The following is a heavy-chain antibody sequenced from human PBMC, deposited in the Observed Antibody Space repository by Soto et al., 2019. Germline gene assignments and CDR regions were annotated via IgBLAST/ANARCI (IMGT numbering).Heavy chain of an antibody. Sequence: GGSLRLSCAAAGFTFSSYWMSWVRQAPGKGLEWVANIKQDGSEKNYVDSVKGRFTISRDNAKNLLYLQMNSLRAEDTAVYFCARDLCSSTSCFFDYWGQGTLVTVSS. J-gene: IGHJ4*02. D-gene: IGHD2-2*01. V-gene: IGHV3-7*01. CDR2: IKQDGSEK. CDR3: ARDLCSSTSCFFDY. CDR1: GFTFSSYW.